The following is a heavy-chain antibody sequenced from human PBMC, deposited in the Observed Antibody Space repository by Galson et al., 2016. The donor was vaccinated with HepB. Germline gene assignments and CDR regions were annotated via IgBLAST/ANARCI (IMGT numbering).Heavy chain of an antibody. J-gene: IGHJ6*02. CDR2: INHSGGT. D-gene: IGHD3-9*01. V-gene: IGHV4-34*01. Sequence: LSLTCAAYGGSFSGYYWSWIRQPPGKGLEWIREINHSGGTCYNPSLKSRVTISVDTSKNQFSLKLSSVTAADTAVYYCAFKYYDILTGYATDHYYYYGMDVWGQGNTVTVSS. CDR3: AFKYYDILTGYATDHYYYYGMDV. CDR1: GGSFSGYY.